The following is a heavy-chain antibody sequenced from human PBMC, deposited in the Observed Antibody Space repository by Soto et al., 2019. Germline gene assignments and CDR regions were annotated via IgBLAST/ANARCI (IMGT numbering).Heavy chain of an antibody. Sequence: SETLSLTCTVSGGSITNSNWWSWVRLPPAKGLEWIGDIYHAGSTKYNPSLERRVTMSVDTSNNQFALTLTSVTAADTAVYFCARGPPIVGNTTPLDSWGQGTLVTVSS. CDR2: IYHAGST. J-gene: IGHJ4*02. D-gene: IGHD1-26*01. CDR3: ARGPPIVGNTTPLDS. CDR1: GGSITNSNW. V-gene: IGHV4-4*02.